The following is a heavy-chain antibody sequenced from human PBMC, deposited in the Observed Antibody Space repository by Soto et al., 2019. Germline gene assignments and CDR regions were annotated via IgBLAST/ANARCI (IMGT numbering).Heavy chain of an antibody. V-gene: IGHV1-46*01. D-gene: IGHD3-22*01. CDR2: INPNGGST. CDR1: GYTFTSYY. CDR3: ARDRRARYDSSGYLGIRFQPRSYGMDV. J-gene: IGHJ6*02. Sequence: ASVKVSCKASGYTFTSYYMHWVRQAPGQGLEWMGIINPNGGSTSYAQKFQGRVTMTRDTSTSTVYMELSSLRSEDTAVYYCARDRRARYDSSGYLGIRFQPRSYGMDVWGQGTTVTVSS.